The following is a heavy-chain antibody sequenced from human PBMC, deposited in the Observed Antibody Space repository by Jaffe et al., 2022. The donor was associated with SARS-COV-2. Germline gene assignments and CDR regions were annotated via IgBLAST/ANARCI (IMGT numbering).Heavy chain of an antibody. CDR1: GYTFTSYA. CDR2: INAGNGNT. J-gene: IGHJ6*02. CDR3: ARDRGSSWYRRYYYYGMDV. Sequence: QVQLVQSGAEVKKPGASVKVSCKASGYTFTSYAMHWVRQAPGQRLEWMGWINAGNGNTKYSQKFQGRVTITRDTSASTAYMELSSLRSEDTAVYYCARDRGSSWYRRYYYYGMDVWGQGTTVTVSS. V-gene: IGHV1-3*01. D-gene: IGHD6-13*01.